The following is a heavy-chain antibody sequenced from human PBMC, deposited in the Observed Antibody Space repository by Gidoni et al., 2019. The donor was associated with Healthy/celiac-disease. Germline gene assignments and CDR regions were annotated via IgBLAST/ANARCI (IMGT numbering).Heavy chain of an antibody. CDR1: GHTFTGYY. D-gene: IGHD2-15*01. V-gene: IGHV1-2*02. CDR3: ARGSSGVVVAANNY. Sequence: QVQLVQSGAEVKKPGASVKVSCKASGHTFTGYYMHWVRQAPGQGLEWMGWSNPNSGGTNYAQEFQGRVTMTRDTSISTAYMELSRLRSDDTAVYYCARGSSGVVVAANNYWGQGTLVTVSS. CDR2: SNPNSGGT. J-gene: IGHJ4*02.